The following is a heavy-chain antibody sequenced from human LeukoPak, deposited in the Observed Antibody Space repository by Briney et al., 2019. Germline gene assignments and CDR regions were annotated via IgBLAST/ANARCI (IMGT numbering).Heavy chain of an antibody. J-gene: IGHJ5*02. Sequence: SVKVSCKASGGTFSSYAISWVRQAPGQGLEWMGGIIPIFGTANYAQKFQGRVTITADKSTSTAYMELGSLRSEDTAVYYCAREPSTYYYGSGSRPGENWFDPWGQGTLVTVSS. CDR2: IIPIFGTA. D-gene: IGHD3-10*01. V-gene: IGHV1-69*06. CDR3: AREPSTYYYGSGSRPGENWFDP. CDR1: GGTFSSYA.